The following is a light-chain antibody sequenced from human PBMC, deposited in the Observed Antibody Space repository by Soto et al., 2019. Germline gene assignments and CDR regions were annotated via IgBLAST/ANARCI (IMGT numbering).Light chain of an antibody. CDR2: DVS. J-gene: IGLJ1*01. CDR3: SSYTSSSLCV. Sequence: QSALTQPASVSGSPGQSITISCTGTSSDVGGYNYVSWYQQHPGKAPKLMNYDVSNRPSGVYNRFSGSKSGNTASLTISGLQDEDEADYYCSSYTSSSLCVFGTGTKLTVL. V-gene: IGLV2-14*01. CDR1: SSDVGGYNY.